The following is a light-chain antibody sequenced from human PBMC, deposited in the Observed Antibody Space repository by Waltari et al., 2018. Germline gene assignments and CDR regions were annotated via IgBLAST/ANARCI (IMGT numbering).Light chain of an antibody. J-gene: IGLJ3*02. CDR1: TNDLGGYNY. CDR3: CSFTRSSTWV. Sequence: QSALTQPASVSGSPGQSIIISCTGTTNDLGGYNYVSWYQQHPGKAPKLMIYDVNSRPSGVSSRSSGSKSGNTASLIISGLQAEDEADYYCCSFTRSSTWVFGGGTKVTVL. V-gene: IGLV2-14*03. CDR2: DVN.